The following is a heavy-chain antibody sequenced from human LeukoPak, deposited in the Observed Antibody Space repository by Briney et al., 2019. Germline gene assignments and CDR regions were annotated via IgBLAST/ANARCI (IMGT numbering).Heavy chain of an antibody. D-gene: IGHD4-17*01. CDR2: ISSSGSTI. CDR3: AKPRTVTTLDFDY. CDR1: GFTFSDYY. J-gene: IGHJ4*02. V-gene: IGHV3-11*01. Sequence: GSLRLSCAASGFTFSDYYMSWIRQAPGKGLEWVSYISSSGSTIYYADSVKGRFTISRDNAKNSLYLQMNSLRAEDTAVYYCAKPRTVTTLDFDYWGQGTLVTVSS.